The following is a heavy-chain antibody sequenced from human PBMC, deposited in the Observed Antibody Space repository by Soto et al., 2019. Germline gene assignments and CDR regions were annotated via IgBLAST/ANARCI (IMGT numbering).Heavy chain of an antibody. J-gene: IGHJ4*02. D-gene: IGHD3-10*01. CDR2: IDAGNGNT. Sequence: VHLVQSAAEVKNPGASVKVSCKTSGFPFSNFAMHWVRQAPGQRLEWMGWIDAGNGNTYHSERLQGRVTITRDTSATTVNMELKSLRSEDTAVYYCASNWFGRYDYWGQGTLVTVSS. V-gene: IGHV1-3*01. CDR3: ASNWFGRYDY. CDR1: GFPFSNFA.